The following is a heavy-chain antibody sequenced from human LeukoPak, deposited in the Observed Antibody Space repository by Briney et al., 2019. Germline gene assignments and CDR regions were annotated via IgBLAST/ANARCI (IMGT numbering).Heavy chain of an antibody. D-gene: IGHD3-10*01. J-gene: IGHJ1*01. Sequence: EASVKVSCKISGHTLTELSIHWVRQAPGKGLEWMGGFDTQEGETIFAQNFQGRVTMTEDTSSDTAYMELSSLTSEDTAVYYCATPPVWFGEFMSGNSILGYFQDWGQGTLVTVSS. CDR1: GHTLTELS. CDR3: ATPPVWFGEFMSGNSILGYFQD. V-gene: IGHV1-24*01. CDR2: FDTQEGET.